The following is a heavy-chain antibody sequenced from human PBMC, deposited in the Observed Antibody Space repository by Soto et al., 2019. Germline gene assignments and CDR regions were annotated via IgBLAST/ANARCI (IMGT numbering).Heavy chain of an antibody. V-gene: IGHV3-23*01. D-gene: IGHD2-15*01. Sequence: PGGSLRLSCAASGFTFSSYAMSWVRQAPGEGLEWVSAISGSGGSTYYADSVKGRFTISRDNSKNTLSLQMNSLRAEDTAVYYCTKANRYCSGATCFTFDYWGPGPLVTVSS. J-gene: IGHJ4*02. CDR3: TKANRYCSGATCFTFDY. CDR2: ISGSGGST. CDR1: GFTFSSYA.